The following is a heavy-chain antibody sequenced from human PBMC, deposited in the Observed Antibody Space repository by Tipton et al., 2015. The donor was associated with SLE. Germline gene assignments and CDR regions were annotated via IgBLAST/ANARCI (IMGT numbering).Heavy chain of an antibody. CDR3: MSLSNPGARGHYMAV. D-gene: IGHD1-26*01. CDR1: GGSISTNANY. CDR2: IYYSGST. J-gene: IGHJ6*03. V-gene: IGHV4-39*07. Sequence: TLSLTCTVSGGSISTNANYWGWIRQPPGKGLESIGNIYYSGSTDYNPSFKSRVSISLDRSNNQFSLRLSSVTAADTAVYYCMSLSNPGARGHYMAVWGKGTTVTVSS.